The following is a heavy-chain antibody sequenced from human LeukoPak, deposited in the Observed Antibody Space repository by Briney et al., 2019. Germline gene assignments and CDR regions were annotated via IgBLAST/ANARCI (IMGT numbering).Heavy chain of an antibody. CDR1: GFTFSSYS. D-gene: IGHD6-6*01. CDR2: ISSSSSYI. J-gene: IGHJ4*02. CDR3: ARDSPTASYSSSAGFGY. V-gene: IGHV3-21*01. Sequence: GGSLRLSCAASGFTFSSYSMNWVRQAPGKGLEWVSSISSSSSYIYYADSVKGRFTISRDNAKNSLYLQMNSLRAEDTAVSYCARDSPTASYSSSAGFGYWGQGTLVTVSS.